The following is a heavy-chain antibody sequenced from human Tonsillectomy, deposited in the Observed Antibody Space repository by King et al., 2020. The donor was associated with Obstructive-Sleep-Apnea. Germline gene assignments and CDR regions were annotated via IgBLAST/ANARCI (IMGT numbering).Heavy chain of an antibody. CDR1: GFTFSSYG. CDR2: IRYDGSNK. D-gene: IGHD6-13*01. J-gene: IGHJ2*01. CDR3: AKEYGAAAVDYWYFDL. V-gene: IGHV3-30*02. Sequence: VQLVESGGGVVQPGRSLRLSCAASGFTFSSYGMHWVRQAPGKGLEWVAFIRYDGSNKYYADSVKGRFTISRDNSKNTLYLQMNSLRAEDTAVYYCAKEYGAAAVDYWYFDLWGRGTLVTVSS.